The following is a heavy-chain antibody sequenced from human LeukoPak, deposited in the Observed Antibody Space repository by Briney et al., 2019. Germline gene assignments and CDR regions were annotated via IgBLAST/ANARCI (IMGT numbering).Heavy chain of an antibody. CDR3: ARHVGPSYYYMDV. CDR1: GGSISSYY. D-gene: IGHD1-26*01. Sequence: PSETLSLTCTVSGGSISSYYWSWIRQPAGKGLEWIGSIYYSGSTYYNPSLKSRVTISVDTSKNQFSLKLSSVTAADTAVYYCARHVGPSYYYMDVWGKGTTVTISS. V-gene: IGHV4-59*05. CDR2: IYYSGST. J-gene: IGHJ6*03.